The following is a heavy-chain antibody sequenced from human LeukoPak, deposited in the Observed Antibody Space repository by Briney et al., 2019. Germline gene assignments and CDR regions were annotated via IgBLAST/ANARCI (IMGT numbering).Heavy chain of an antibody. Sequence: SETLSLTCAVSSGSISSGGDSWSGIRQPPGKGLEWIGYIYHSGSTYYNPSLKSRVTISVDRSKNQFSLKLSSVTAADTAVYYCARADSSGPNWFDPWGQGPLVTVSS. D-gene: IGHD3-22*01. J-gene: IGHJ5*02. CDR3: ARADSSGPNWFDP. CDR1: SGSISSGGDS. CDR2: IYHSGST. V-gene: IGHV4-30-2*01.